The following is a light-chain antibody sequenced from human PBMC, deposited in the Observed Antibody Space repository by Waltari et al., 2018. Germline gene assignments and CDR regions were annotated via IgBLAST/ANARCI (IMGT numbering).Light chain of an antibody. Sequence: EILLTQSPATLSVSPGERATLSCRASQSVDNLLVWYQQKPGQAPRLVIHDASNRAPGFPARFSGSGSGTDFTLTISSLEPEDFAVYYCQHRVSWPLTFGGGTKVEL. V-gene: IGKV3-11*01. CDR1: QSVDNL. J-gene: IGKJ4*01. CDR3: QHRVSWPLT. CDR2: DAS.